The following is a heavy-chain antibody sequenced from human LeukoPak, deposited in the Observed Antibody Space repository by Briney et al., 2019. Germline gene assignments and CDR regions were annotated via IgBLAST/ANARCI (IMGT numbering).Heavy chain of an antibody. J-gene: IGHJ4*02. Sequence: GASVKVSCKASGYTFTSYYMHWVRQAPGQGLEWMGIINPSGGSTSYAQKFQGRVTMTRNTSISTAYMELSSLRSEDTAVYYCARATIAAAGQTPFDYWGQGTLVTVSS. V-gene: IGHV1-46*01. CDR2: INPSGGST. D-gene: IGHD6-13*01. CDR1: GYTFTSYY. CDR3: ARATIAAAGQTPFDY.